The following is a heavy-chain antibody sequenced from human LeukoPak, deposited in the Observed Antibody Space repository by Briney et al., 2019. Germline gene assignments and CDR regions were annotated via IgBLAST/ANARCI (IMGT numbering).Heavy chain of an antibody. D-gene: IGHD2-2*01. Sequence: ASVKVSCKASGYTFTGYYMHWVRQAPGQGLEWMGWINPNSGGTNYAQKFQGRVTMTRGTSISTAYMELSRLRSDDTAVYYCARGEDIVVVPAAESYYYYGMDVWGQGTTVTVSS. CDR3: ARGEDIVVVPAAESYYYYGMDV. CDR1: GYTFTGYY. V-gene: IGHV1-2*02. CDR2: INPNSGGT. J-gene: IGHJ6*02.